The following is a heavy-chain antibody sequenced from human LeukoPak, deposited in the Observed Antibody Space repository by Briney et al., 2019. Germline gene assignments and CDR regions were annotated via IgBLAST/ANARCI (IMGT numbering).Heavy chain of an antibody. CDR3: ARQEYCSGASCYTRFDP. Sequence: GESLKISCKGSGYSINNYWIAWVRQMPGKGLGWMGIIYPADSDIRYSPSFQGQVTISADKSISTAYLQWNSLKASDTAMYYCARQEYCSGASCYTRFDPWGQGTLVTVSS. V-gene: IGHV5-51*01. J-gene: IGHJ5*02. CDR2: IYPADSDI. CDR1: GYSINNYW. D-gene: IGHD2-15*01.